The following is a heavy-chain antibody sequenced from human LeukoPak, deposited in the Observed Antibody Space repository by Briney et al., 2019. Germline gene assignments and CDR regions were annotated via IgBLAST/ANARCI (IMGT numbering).Heavy chain of an antibody. CDR3: AKHQEYCSRTGCSIEY. J-gene: IGHJ4*02. D-gene: IGHD2-2*01. V-gene: IGHV5-51*01. CDR2: IYPGDSDT. Sequence: GESLTISCKASGYTFTKYWIGWVRQMPGKGPEWMGIIYPGDSDTRYSPSFQGQVSISADKSINTAYLQWSSLKASDTAMYYCAKHQEYCSRTGCSIEYWGQGTLVTVSS. CDR1: GYTFTKYW.